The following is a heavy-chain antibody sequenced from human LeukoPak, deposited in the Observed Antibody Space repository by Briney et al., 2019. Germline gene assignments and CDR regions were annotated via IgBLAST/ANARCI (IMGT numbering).Heavy chain of an antibody. CDR2: IHNDGNP. CDR3: AREEVEEVAALTFNWVRTYNCYYMNV. CDR1: GFTVRSNY. Sequence: PGGSLRLSCAASGFTVRSNYMNGVRQTPGKGLEGVSVIHNDGNPNYAVSVKGRFNISRDTYKNTLYLDMNNLRPQDTAVYYYAREEVEEVAALTFNWVRTYNCYYMNVWGTGTTVTVSS. J-gene: IGHJ6*03. V-gene: IGHV3-66*02. D-gene: IGHD5-12*01.